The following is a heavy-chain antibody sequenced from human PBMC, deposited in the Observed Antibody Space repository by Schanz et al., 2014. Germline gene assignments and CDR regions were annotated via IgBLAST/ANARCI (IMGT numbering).Heavy chain of an antibody. CDR2: INSDGTTT. Sequence: EVQVLESGEGLVEAGGSLRLSCAASGFTVRTFAMDWVRQAAGKGLEWVSHINSDGTTTTYADSVKGRFTISRDNSKDTLYLQMSGLRAEDTAVYYCARDMTSMGESGFYYYGMDVWGQGTTATVSS. D-gene: IGHD1-26*01. V-gene: IGHV3-74*01. CDR1: GFTVRTFA. J-gene: IGHJ6*02. CDR3: ARDMTSMGESGFYYYGMDV.